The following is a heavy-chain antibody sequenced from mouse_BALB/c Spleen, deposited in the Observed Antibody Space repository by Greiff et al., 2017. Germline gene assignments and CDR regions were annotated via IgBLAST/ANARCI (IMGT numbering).Heavy chain of an antibody. J-gene: IGHJ3*01. CDR2: IYPGSGST. V-gene: IGHV1-55*01. D-gene: IGHD1-2*01. CDR3: ARDSLLRLRTPFAY. CDR1: GYNFTSYW. Sequence: QVQLKQPGAELVKPGTSVKLSCKASGYNFTSYWINWVKLRPGQGLEWIGDIYPGSGSTNYNEKFKSKATLTVDTSSSTAYMQLSSLASEDSALYYCARDSLLRLRTPFAYWGQGTLVTVSA.